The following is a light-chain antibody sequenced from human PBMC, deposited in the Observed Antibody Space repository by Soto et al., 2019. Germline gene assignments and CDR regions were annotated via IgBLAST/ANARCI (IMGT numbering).Light chain of an antibody. CDR3: QQYNSYQT. Sequence: DIQMTQSPSTLSASVGDRVTITCRASQSISSWLAWYQQKPGKAPKLLIYDASSLESGVPSRFSGSGSGTDFTLTISSLQPDDFATYYCQQYNSYQTFGQGTKVEIK. J-gene: IGKJ1*01. V-gene: IGKV1-5*01. CDR2: DAS. CDR1: QSISSW.